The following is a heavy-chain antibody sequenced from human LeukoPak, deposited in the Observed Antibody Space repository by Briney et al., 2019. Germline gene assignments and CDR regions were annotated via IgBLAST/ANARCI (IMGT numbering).Heavy chain of an antibody. CDR2: ISSSGSTI. D-gene: IGHD5-18*01. Sequence: GGSLRLSCAASGFTFSDYYMSWIRQAPGKGLEWVSYISSSGSTIYYADSVKGRFTISRDNAKNSLYLQMNSLRAEDTAVYYCARDPGTAMVTVSGPNWFDPWGQGTLVTVSS. V-gene: IGHV3-11*04. CDR1: GFTFSDYY. J-gene: IGHJ5*02. CDR3: ARDPGTAMVTVSGPNWFDP.